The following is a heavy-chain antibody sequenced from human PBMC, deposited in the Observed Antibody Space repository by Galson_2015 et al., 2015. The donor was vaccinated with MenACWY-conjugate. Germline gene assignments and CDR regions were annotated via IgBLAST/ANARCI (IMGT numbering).Heavy chain of an antibody. D-gene: IGHD6-13*01. Sequence: SVKVSCKASGGTFSSYAISWVRQAPGQGLEWMGGIIPIFGTANYAQKFQGRVTITADKSTSTAYMELSSLRSEDTAVYYCARKGIAAAGTFDYWGQGTLVTVSS. J-gene: IGHJ4*02. CDR3: ARKGIAAAGTFDY. CDR1: GGTFSSYA. V-gene: IGHV1-69*06. CDR2: IIPIFGTA.